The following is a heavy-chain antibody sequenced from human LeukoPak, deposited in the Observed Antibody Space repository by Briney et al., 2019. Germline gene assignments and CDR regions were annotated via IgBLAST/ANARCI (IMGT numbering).Heavy chain of an antibody. D-gene: IGHD2-2*01. J-gene: IGHJ4*02. V-gene: IGHV3-23*01. CDR3: AKRRYQLLA. CDR1: GCAFGSEA. Sequence: PGGSLRLSCADSGCAFGSEAMRWVRQSPARALEWVASISPGGGTTYYADYVKGRFTISRDNSKNTLYLQMNSLRAEDTAVYYCAKRRYQLLAWGQGNLVTVSS. CDR2: ISPGGGTT.